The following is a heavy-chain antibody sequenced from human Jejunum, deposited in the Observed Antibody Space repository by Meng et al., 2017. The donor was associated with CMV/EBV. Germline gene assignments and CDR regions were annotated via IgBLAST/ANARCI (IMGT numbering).Heavy chain of an antibody. V-gene: IGHV1-2*02. CDR1: GYTFTDYY. D-gene: IGHD6-6*01. J-gene: IGHJ4*02. Sequence: ASGYTFTDYYIHWVRQAPGQGLEWMGWLNPNTGGTVYAPNFRGRVTMTRYTSFSTAYLEMNSLTSDDTAVYYCARFIPAPQGGDYWGQGTLVTVSS. CDR2: LNPNTGGT. CDR3: ARFIPAPQGGDY.